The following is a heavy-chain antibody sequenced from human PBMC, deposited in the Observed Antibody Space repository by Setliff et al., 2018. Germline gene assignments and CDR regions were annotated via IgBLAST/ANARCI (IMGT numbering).Heavy chain of an antibody. J-gene: IGHJ4*02. CDR2: IYYSGST. V-gene: IGHV4-39*02. CDR1: GGSTSSSSYY. D-gene: IGHD2-15*01. CDR3: GRVRVVVAATFDY. Sequence: NPSETLSLTCTVSGGSTSSSSYYWGWIRQPPGTGLEWIGSIYYSGSTYYNPSLKSRVTVSLDTSNNQFSLKLSSVAATDTAVYYCGRVRVVVAATFDYWGQGMLVTVSS.